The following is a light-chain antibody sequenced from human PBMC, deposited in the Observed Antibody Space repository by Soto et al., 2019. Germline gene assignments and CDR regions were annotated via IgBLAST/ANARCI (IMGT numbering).Light chain of an antibody. CDR2: DVS. CDR3: CSYAGSYTYF. V-gene: IGLV2-11*01. J-gene: IGLJ1*01. CDR1: SSDVGGYNY. Sequence: QSALTQPRSVSGSPGQSVTISCTGTSSDVGGYNYVSWYQQHPGKAPKLMIYDVSKRPSGVPDRFSDSKSGNTASLTISGLQAEDEADYYCCSYAGSYTYFFGTGTKLTVL.